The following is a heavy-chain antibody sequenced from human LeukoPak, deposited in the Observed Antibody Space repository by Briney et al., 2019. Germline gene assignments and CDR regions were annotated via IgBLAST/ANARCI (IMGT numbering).Heavy chain of an antibody. CDR3: ARVIQTGYYYYGMDV. CDR1: GFTFSSYA. V-gene: IGHV3-30-3*01. CDR2: ISYDGSNK. J-gene: IGHJ6*02. Sequence: GGSLRLSCAASGFTFSSYAMHWVRQAPDKGLEWVAVISYDGSNKYYANSVKGRFTLSRDNSKNTLYLQMNSLRAEDTAVYYCARVIQTGYYYYGMDVWGQGTTVTVSS.